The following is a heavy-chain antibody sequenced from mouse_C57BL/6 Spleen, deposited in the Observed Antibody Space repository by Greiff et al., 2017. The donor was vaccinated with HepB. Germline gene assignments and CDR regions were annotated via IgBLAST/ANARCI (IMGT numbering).Heavy chain of an antibody. CDR1: GYTFTEYT. CDR3: ARHETIYYGIWAMDY. V-gene: IGHV1-62-2*01. J-gene: IGHJ4*01. CDR2: FYPGSGSI. Sequence: QVHVKQSGAELVKPGASVKLSCKASGYTFTEYTIHWVKQRSGQGLEWIGWFYPGSGSIKYNEKFKDKATLTADKSSSTVYMELSRLTSEDSAVYFCARHETIYYGIWAMDYWGQGTSVTVSS. D-gene: IGHD2-1*01.